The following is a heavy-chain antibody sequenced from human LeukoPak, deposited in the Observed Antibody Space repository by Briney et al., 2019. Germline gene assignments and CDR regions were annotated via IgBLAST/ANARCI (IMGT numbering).Heavy chain of an antibody. Sequence: GGSLRLSCAPSGFTFKHYMMHWVRQAPGKGLEWVSFISSSGTCIYYADSVKGRFTISRDNAKNSLYLQMNSLRAEDTAVYYCARDRGIQLWEDLFDYWGQGTLVTVSS. J-gene: IGHJ4*02. V-gene: IGHV3-21*01. CDR3: ARDRGIQLWEDLFDY. CDR1: GFTFKHYM. D-gene: IGHD5-18*01. CDR2: ISSSGTCI.